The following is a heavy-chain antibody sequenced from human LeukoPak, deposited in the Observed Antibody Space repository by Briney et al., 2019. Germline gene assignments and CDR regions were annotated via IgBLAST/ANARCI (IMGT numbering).Heavy chain of an antibody. CDR1: GYTFSRYA. J-gene: IGHJ4*02. Sequence: GGSLRLSCAASGYTFSRYAMHWVRQAPGKGLEYVSAISRNGGSTYYANSVKGGFTISRDNSKNTLYLQMGSLRAEDRAVYYCARLDVDTGMSHLGYWGQGALVAVSS. D-gene: IGHD5-18*01. CDR3: ARLDVDTGMSHLGY. CDR2: ISRNGGST. V-gene: IGHV3-64*01.